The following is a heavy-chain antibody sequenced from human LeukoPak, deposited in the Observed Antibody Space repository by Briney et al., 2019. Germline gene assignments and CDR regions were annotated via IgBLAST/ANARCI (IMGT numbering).Heavy chain of an antibody. CDR2: INHSGST. Sequence: SETLSLTCAVYGGSFSGYYWSWIRQPPGKGLEWIGEINHSGSTNYNPSLKSRVTISVDTSKNQFSLKLSSVTAADTAVYYCAREAWIQLWKTGNWFDPWGQGTLVTVSS. D-gene: IGHD5-18*01. CDR3: AREAWIQLWKTGNWFDP. J-gene: IGHJ5*02. CDR1: GGSFSGYY. V-gene: IGHV4-34*01.